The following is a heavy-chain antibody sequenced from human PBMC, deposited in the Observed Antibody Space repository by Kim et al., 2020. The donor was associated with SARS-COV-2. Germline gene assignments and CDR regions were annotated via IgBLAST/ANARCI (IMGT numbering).Heavy chain of an antibody. D-gene: IGHD3-9*01. V-gene: IGHV3-9*01. J-gene: IGHJ4*02. CDR2: ISWNSGSI. CDR1: GFTFDDYA. CDR3: AKEDYDILTGYFDY. Sequence: GGSLRLSCAASGFTFDDYAMHWVRQAPGKGLEWVSGISWNSGSIGYADSVKGRFTISRDNAKNSLYVQMNSLRAEDTALYYCAKEDYDILTGYFDYWGQGTLVSVSS.